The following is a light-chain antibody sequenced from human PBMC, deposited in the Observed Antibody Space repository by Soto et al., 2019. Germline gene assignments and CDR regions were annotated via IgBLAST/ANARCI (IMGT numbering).Light chain of an antibody. CDR2: DAS. Sequence: EIVLTQSPATLSLSPGERATLSCRASQSVSSYLAWYQQKPGQAPRLLIYDASNRATGILARFSGSGSGTDFTLTISSLEPEDFGVYYCQQRSNWRSFGGGTKVEIK. CDR3: QQRSNWRS. J-gene: IGKJ4*01. CDR1: QSVSSY. V-gene: IGKV3-11*01.